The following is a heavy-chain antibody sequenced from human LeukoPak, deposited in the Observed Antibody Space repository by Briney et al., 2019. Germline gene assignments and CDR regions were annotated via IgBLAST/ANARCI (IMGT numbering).Heavy chain of an antibody. CDR3: AKAAKYYFGLDTYYYFDY. CDR2: IYHSGTS. CDR1: SASISTYY. Sequence: SETLSLTCTVSSASISTYYWSWIRQPPGKGLEWIGYIYHSGTSNYNPSLKSRVTMSVDTSKSQFSLSLSSVTSADTAVYYCAKAAKYYFGLDTYYYFDYWGQGILVTVSS. V-gene: IGHV4-59*01. J-gene: IGHJ4*02. D-gene: IGHD3-10*01.